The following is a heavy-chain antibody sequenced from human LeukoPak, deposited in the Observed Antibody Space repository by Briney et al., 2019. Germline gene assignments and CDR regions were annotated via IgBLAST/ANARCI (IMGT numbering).Heavy chain of an antibody. V-gene: IGHV1-18*04. CDR3: ARDTSDYYDSSGYYSGDF. Sequence: ASVKVSCKASGYTFTGYYMHWVRQAPGQGLEWMGWISAYNGNTNYAQKLQGRVTMTTDTSTSTAYMELRSLRSDDTAVYYCARDTSDYYDSSGYYSGDFWGRGTLVTVSS. D-gene: IGHD3-22*01. CDR1: GYTFTGYY. J-gene: IGHJ4*02. CDR2: ISAYNGNT.